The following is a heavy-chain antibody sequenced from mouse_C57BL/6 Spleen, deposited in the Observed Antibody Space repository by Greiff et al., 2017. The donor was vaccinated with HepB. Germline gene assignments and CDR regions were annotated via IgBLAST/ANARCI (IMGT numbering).Heavy chain of an antibody. D-gene: IGHD4-1*01. J-gene: IGHJ4*01. CDR3: ARRGLGPYAMDY. V-gene: IGHV1-64*01. CDR1: GYTFTSYW. CDR2: IHPNSGST. Sequence: QVQLKQPGAELVKPGASVKLSCKASGYTFTSYWMHWVKQRPGQGLEWIGMIHPNSGSTNYNEKFKSKATLTVDKSSSTAYMQLSSLTSEDSAVYYCARRGLGPYAMDYWGQGTSVTVSS.